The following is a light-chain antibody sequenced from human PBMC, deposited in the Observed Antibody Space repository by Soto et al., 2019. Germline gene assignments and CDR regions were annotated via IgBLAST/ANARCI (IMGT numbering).Light chain of an antibody. CDR1: QSVRSY. Sequence: EIVLTQSPATLSLSPGERATLSCRASQSVRSYLAWYQQKPGQAPRLLIYDASNRATGIPARFSGSGSGTDFTLTISSLEPEDFAVYYCQKRSNWPLTFGGGTKVEIK. CDR2: DAS. CDR3: QKRSNWPLT. J-gene: IGKJ4*01. V-gene: IGKV3-11*01.